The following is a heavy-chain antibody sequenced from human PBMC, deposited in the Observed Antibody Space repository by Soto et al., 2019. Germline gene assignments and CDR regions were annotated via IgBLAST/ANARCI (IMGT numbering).Heavy chain of an antibody. CDR2: ISSSSSYT. D-gene: IGHD3-22*01. Sequence: GGSLRLSCAASGFTFSDYYMSWIRQAPGKGLEWVSYISSSSSYTNYVDSVKGRFTISRDNAKNSLYLQMNSLRAEDTAVYYCARYGDSSGYYPNWFDPWGQGTRVTVSS. CDR1: GFTFSDYY. CDR3: ARYGDSSGYYPNWFDP. J-gene: IGHJ5*02. V-gene: IGHV3-11*06.